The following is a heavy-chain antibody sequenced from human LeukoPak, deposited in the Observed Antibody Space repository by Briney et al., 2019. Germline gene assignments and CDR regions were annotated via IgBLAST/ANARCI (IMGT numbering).Heavy chain of an antibody. CDR2: IYYSGST. V-gene: IGHV4-59*01. D-gene: IGHD3-16*01. CDR1: GGSISSYY. CDR3: ARGVGDYYYYYMDV. Sequence: SETLSLTCTVSGGSISSYYWSWIRQPPGKGLEWIGYIYYSGSTNYNPSLKSRVTISVDTSKNQFSLKLSSVTAADTAVYYCARGVGDYYYYYMDVWGKGTTVTVSS. J-gene: IGHJ6*03.